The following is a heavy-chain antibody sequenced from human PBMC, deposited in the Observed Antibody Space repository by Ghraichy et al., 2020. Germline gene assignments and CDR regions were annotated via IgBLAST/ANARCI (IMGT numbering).Heavy chain of an antibody. CDR1: GFTFSTYG. V-gene: IGHV3-64*01. CDR2: ISSNGDST. J-gene: IGHJ2*01. Sequence: GGSLRLSCAASGFTFSTYGMQWVRQAPGKGPEYVSAISSNGDSTCYANSVKGRFTISRDNSKNTLFLQMGSLRTEDMAVYYCARIGVRGQWFFDLWGRGTLVTVSS. D-gene: IGHD2-8*01. CDR3: ARIGVRGQWFFDL.